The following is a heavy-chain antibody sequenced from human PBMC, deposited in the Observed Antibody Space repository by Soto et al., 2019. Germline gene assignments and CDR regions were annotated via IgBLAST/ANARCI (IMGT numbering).Heavy chain of an antibody. CDR1: GFVFGNYA. Sequence: QVRLVESGGGVVQPGRSLRLSCAASGFVFGNYAMHWVRQAPGKWPEWVTVIGHDGVNKYYADSVRGRFTVSRDDSKNTLYLEMNSLRVEDSAVYYCARDPVPGIPDYFDTWGQGTLVTVSS. J-gene: IGHJ4*02. CDR2: IGHDGVNK. CDR3: ARDPVPGIPDYFDT. D-gene: IGHD1-20*01. V-gene: IGHV3-30*04.